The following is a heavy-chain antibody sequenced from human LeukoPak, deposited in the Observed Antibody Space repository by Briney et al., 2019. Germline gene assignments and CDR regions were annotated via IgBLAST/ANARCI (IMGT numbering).Heavy chain of an antibody. CDR2: INHSGST. J-gene: IGHJ4*02. V-gene: IGHV4-34*01. Sequence: SETLSLTCTVSGGSISSYYWSWIRQPPGKGLEWIGEINHSGSTNYNPSLKSRVTISVDTSKNQFSLKLSSVTAADTAVYYCARGQWLDYRGQGTLVTVSS. D-gene: IGHD6-19*01. CDR3: ARGQWLDY. CDR1: GGSISSYY.